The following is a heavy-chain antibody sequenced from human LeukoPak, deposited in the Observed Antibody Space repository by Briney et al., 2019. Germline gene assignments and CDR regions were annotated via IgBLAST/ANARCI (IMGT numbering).Heavy chain of an antibody. D-gene: IGHD3-9*01. J-gene: IGHJ4*02. Sequence: ASVKVSCKASGYTFTSYDNNWVRQATGQGLEWMGWMNPNSGNTGYAQKFQGRVTMTRNTSISTAYMELSRLRSEDTAVYYCARPSWGRYFDWLLYYWGQGTLVTVSS. CDR3: ARPSWGRYFDWLLYY. V-gene: IGHV1-8*01. CDR1: GYTFTSYD. CDR2: MNPNSGNT.